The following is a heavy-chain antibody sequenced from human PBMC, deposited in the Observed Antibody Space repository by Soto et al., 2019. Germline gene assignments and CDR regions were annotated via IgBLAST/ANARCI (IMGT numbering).Heavy chain of an antibody. CDR3: AIDLGCYRNYVDY. CDR1: GFTFSSYA. CDR2: ISGSGGST. D-gene: IGHD3-16*01. V-gene: IGHV3-23*01. J-gene: IGHJ4*02. Sequence: EVQLLESGGGLVQPGGSLRLSCAASGFTFSSYAMSWVRQAPGKGLEWVSAISGSGGSTYYADSVKGRFTISRDNSENMLYLPRNSLRAEDTAVYYCAIDLGCYRNYVDYGGQGTLVTVSS.